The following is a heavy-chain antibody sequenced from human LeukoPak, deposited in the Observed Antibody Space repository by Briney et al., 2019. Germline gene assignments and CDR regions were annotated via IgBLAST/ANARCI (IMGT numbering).Heavy chain of an antibody. CDR3: ARDRTSSDAFDI. Sequence: PGGSLRLSCAVSGFTFSRFAMNWVRQAPGQGLEWISIISGSGGSAYYADSVKGRFTISRDNSKNTLYLQMNSLRAEDTAVYYCARDRTSSDAFDIWGQGTMVTVSS. CDR2: ISGSGGSA. D-gene: IGHD6-6*01. J-gene: IGHJ3*02. CDR1: GFTFSRFA. V-gene: IGHV3-23*01.